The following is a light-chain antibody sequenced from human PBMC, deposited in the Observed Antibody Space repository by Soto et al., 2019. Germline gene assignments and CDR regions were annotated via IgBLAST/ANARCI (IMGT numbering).Light chain of an antibody. Sequence: DIQMTQSPSSLSASVGDRVTITCRASQSVNTYLHWYQQKEGQAPKLLIYAASNLQSGVPSRFSGRGSGTDCTLTVESLQTEDFATYYCQQGYSNPWTFGQGTKVDIK. CDR3: QQGYSNPWT. V-gene: IGKV1-39*01. J-gene: IGKJ1*01. CDR2: AAS. CDR1: QSVNTY.